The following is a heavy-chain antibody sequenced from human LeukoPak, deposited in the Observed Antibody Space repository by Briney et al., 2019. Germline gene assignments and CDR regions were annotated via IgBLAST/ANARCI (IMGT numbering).Heavy chain of an antibody. CDR3: ARGSYGVPFDP. CDR1: GFTFSSYA. V-gene: IGHV3-30-3*01. CDR2: ISYDGSNK. D-gene: IGHD4-17*01. Sequence: GRSLRLSCAASGFTFSSYAMHWVRQAPGKGLEWVAVISYDGSNKYYADSVKGRFTISRDNSKNTLYLQMNSLRAEDTAVYYCARGSYGVPFDPWGQGTLVTVSS. J-gene: IGHJ5*02.